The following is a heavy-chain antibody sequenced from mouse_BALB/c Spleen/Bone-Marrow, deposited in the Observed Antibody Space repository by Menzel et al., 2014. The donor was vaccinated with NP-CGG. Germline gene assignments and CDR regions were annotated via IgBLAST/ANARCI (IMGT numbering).Heavy chain of an antibody. D-gene: IGHD2-1*01. CDR3: ARQGVYCGKTYYAMDY. Sequence: EVKLMESGGGLVQPGGSLKISCAASGFTFSSYIMSWVRQTPEKRLEWVAYISNGGGRAYYPDTVKGRFTISRDNAKNTLYLQMISLKSEDTAMYYCARQGVYCGKTYYAMDYWGQGTSVTVSS. CDR1: GFTFSSYI. CDR2: ISNGGGRA. J-gene: IGHJ4*01. V-gene: IGHV5-12-2*01.